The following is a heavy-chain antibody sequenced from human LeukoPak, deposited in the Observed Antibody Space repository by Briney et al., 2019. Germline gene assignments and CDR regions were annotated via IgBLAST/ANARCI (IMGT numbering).Heavy chain of an antibody. CDR2: ISSSSSYI. Sequence: GGSLRLSCAASGFTFSSYSMNWVRQAPGKGLEWVSSISSSSSYIYYADSVKGRFTISRDNAKNSLYLQMNSLRAEDTAVYYCARGPIVVVPAAPLYYYMDVWGKGTTVTVSS. D-gene: IGHD2-2*01. CDR1: GFTFSSYS. CDR3: ARGPIVVVPAAPLYYYMDV. V-gene: IGHV3-21*01. J-gene: IGHJ6*03.